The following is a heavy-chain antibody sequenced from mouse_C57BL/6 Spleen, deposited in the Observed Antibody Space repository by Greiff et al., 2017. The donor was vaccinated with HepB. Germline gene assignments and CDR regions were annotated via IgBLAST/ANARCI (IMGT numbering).Heavy chain of an antibody. Sequence: DVHLVESGGGLVQPGGSLSLSCAASGFTFTDYYMSWVRQPPGKALEWLGFIRNKANGYTTEYSASVKGRFTISRDNSQSILYLQMNALRAEDSATYYCAVFTTDFHYYAMDYWGQGTSVTVSS. CDR3: AVFTTDFHYYAMDY. CDR1: GFTFTDYY. CDR2: IRNKANGYTT. D-gene: IGHD1-1*01. J-gene: IGHJ4*01. V-gene: IGHV7-3*01.